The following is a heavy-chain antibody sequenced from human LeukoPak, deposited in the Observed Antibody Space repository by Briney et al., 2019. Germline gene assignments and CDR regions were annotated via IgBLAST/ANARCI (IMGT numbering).Heavy chain of an antibody. CDR2: IVHSGST. Sequence: PSETLSLTCAVSGDSITSGYYWAWIRQPPGKGRGWSGSIVHSGSTDLKPSLRRRVTISLNTSKNQFSLNVSSVTAADTAGYYCARTSSVDTALVGVHWFDPWGQGTLVTVSS. CDR3: ARTSSVDTALVGVHWFDP. CDR1: GDSITSGYY. J-gene: IGHJ5*02. V-gene: IGHV4-38-2*01. D-gene: IGHD5-18*01.